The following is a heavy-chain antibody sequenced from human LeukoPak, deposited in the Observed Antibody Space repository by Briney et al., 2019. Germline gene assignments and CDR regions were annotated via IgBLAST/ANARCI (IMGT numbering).Heavy chain of an antibody. CDR2: IKQDRSEK. V-gene: IGHV3-7*01. J-gene: IGHJ4*02. Sequence: GGSLRLSCAASGFTFSSYAMSWVRQAPGKGLEWVANIKQDRSEKYYVDSVKGRFTISRDNSKNTLYLQMNSLRPEDTAVYYCAKVNRGGYDSFDYWGQGTLVTVSS. CDR3: AKVNRGGYDSFDY. D-gene: IGHD5-12*01. CDR1: GFTFSSYA.